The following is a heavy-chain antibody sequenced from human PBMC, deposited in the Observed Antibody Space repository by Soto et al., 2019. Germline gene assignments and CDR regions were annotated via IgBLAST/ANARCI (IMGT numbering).Heavy chain of an antibody. V-gene: IGHV3-53*01. CDR3: ARDQSTMMTTLGGDF. D-gene: IGHD3-22*01. Sequence: EVQLVESGGGLIQPGGSLRLSCAASGFTVSSDYMSWVRQAPGKGLEWVSIIYSGGSTYYADSVKGRFTISRDISKNTVFLQMNSLRAEDTAVYYCARDQSTMMTTLGGDFWGQGTLVTVSS. CDR2: IYSGGST. CDR1: GFTVSSDY. J-gene: IGHJ4*02.